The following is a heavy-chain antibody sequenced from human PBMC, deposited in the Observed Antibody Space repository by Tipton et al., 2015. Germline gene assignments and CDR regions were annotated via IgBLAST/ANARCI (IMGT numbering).Heavy chain of an antibody. Sequence: SLRLSCAASGFTFSKFDMHWVRQATGKGLECVSAIGSPGDTYYADFVKGRFTISRENANHSLYLEMDSLRAGDTAVYYCAKGGIVGASWNWFDPWGQGTLVTASS. CDR2: IGSPGDT. CDR1: GFTFSKFD. CDR3: AKGGIVGASWNWFDP. V-gene: IGHV3-13*01. J-gene: IGHJ5*02. D-gene: IGHD1-26*01.